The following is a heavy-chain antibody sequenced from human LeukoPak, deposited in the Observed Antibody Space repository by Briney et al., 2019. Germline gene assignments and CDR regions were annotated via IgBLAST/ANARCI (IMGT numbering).Heavy chain of an antibody. CDR1: GGSISSYY. CDR2: IYYSGST. CDR3: ARQWYSGSHRTENAFDI. D-gene: IGHD1-26*01. J-gene: IGHJ3*02. Sequence: SETLSLTCTVSGGSISSYYWSWIRQPPGKGLEWIGYIYYSGSTNYNPSLKSRVTISVDTSKNQFSLKLSSVTAADTAVYYCARQWYSGSHRTENAFDIWGQGTMVTVSS. V-gene: IGHV4-59*08.